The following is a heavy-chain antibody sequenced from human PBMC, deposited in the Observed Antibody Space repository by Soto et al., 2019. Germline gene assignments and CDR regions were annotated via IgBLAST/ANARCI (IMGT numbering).Heavy chain of an antibody. J-gene: IGHJ6*02. CDR3: AKDLVYGINFYYYGMDV. Sequence: VQLVESGGGVVQPGRSLGLSCAVSGFPFSGYGMHWARQAPGQGPEWVAVISYDGSNKYYTDSVKGRFTISRDNSKNTLYLQMNSLRPDDTAVYYCAKDLVYGINFYYYGMDVWGQGTTVTVSS. CDR1: GFPFSGYG. D-gene: IGHD1-20*01. V-gene: IGHV3-30*18. CDR2: ISYDGSNK.